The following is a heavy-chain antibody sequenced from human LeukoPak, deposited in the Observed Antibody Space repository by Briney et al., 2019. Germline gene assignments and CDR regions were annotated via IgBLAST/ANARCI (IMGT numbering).Heavy chain of an antibody. D-gene: IGHD6-19*01. V-gene: IGHV3-21*01. CDR2: ISSWNYFI. CDR1: GFTFNTYS. CDR3: VRDGGVDRLGVAVTDGFDP. J-gene: IGHJ5*02. Sequence: GGSLRLSCAASGFTFNTYSMNWVRQAPGRGLEWVSSISSWNYFIYYADSVKGRFTISRDNAKNEVYLQMNSLRAEDTAVYYCVRDGGVDRLGVAVTDGFDPWGQGTLVSVSS.